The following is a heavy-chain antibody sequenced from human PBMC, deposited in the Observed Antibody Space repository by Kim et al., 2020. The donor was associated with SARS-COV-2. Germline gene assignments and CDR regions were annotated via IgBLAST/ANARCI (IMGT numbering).Heavy chain of an antibody. V-gene: IGHV3-11*06. D-gene: IGHD2-15*01. Sequence: GRFTISRDNAKNSLYLQMNSLGAEDTAVYYCARDRGYCSGGSCYSEPFDYWGQGTLVTVSS. J-gene: IGHJ4*02. CDR3: ARDRGYCSGGSCYSEPFDY.